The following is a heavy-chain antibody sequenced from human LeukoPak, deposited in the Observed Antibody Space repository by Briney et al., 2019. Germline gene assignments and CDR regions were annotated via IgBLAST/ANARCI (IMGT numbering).Heavy chain of an antibody. CDR3: ARRISFIAAASYYYYYGMDV. CDR1: GGSISSGGYY. CDR2: IYHSGST. J-gene: IGHJ6*02. Sequence: SETLSLTCTVSGGSISSGGYYWSWIRQPPGKGLEWIGYIYHSGSTNYNPSLKSRVTISVDTSKNQFSLKLSSVTAADTAVYYCARRISFIAAASYYYYYGMDVWGQGTTVTVSS. D-gene: IGHD6-13*01. V-gene: IGHV4-61*08.